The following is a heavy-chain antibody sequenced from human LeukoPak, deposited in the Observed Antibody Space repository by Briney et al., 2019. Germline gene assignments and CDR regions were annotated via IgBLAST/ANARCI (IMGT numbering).Heavy chain of an antibody. D-gene: IGHD3-9*01. CDR3: ARAPHYDILTGYYFDY. Sequence: ASVKVSCKASGYSFSSYGISWVRQAPGQGLEWMGWISAYNGNTNYAQKLQGRVTMTTDTSTSTAYMELRSLRSDDTAVYYCARAPHYDILTGYYFDYWGQGTLVTVSS. CDR1: GYSFSSYG. J-gene: IGHJ4*02. CDR2: ISAYNGNT. V-gene: IGHV1-18*01.